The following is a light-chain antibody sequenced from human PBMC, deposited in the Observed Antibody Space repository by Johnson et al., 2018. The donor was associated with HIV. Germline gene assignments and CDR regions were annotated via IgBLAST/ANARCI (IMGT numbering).Light chain of an antibody. CDR3: GTWDSSLSAHV. J-gene: IGLJ1*01. Sequence: QSVLTQPPSVSAAPGQKVTISCSGSSSTIGNNYVSWCQRLPGTAPKLLIHDTDERPPGIPDRFSGSKSGTSATLGITGLQTGDEADYYCGTWDSSLSAHVFGTGTKVTVL. CDR1: SSTIGNNY. CDR2: DTD. V-gene: IGLV1-51*01.